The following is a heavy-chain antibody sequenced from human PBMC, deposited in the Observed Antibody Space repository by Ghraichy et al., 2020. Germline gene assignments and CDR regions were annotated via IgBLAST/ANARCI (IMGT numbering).Heavy chain of an antibody. J-gene: IGHJ2*01. V-gene: IGHV3-48*01. D-gene: IGHD2-15*01. CDR2: ISNGSSTI. CDR1: GFTFSSYS. Sequence: GGSLRLSCEASGFTFSSYSMNWVRQAPGKGLEWVSYISNGSSTIYYADSVKGRFTVSRDNAKNSLYLQMNSLRAEDTAVYYRASRRSCSGSSCYWYFELWGRGTLVTVSS. CDR3: ASRRSCSGSSCYWYFEL.